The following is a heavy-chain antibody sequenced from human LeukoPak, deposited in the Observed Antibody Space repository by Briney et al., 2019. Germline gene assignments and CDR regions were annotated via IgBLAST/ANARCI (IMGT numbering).Heavy chain of an antibody. CDR1: GGSISSSSYY. CDR3: ARGSGTTGTIYMDV. CDR2: IYYSGST. D-gene: IGHD1-1*01. J-gene: IGHJ6*03. V-gene: IGHV4-39*07. Sequence: SETLSLTCTVSGGSISSSSYYWGWIRQPPGKGLEWIGSIYYSGSTYYNPSLKSRVTISVDTSKNQFSLRLSSVTAADTAVYYCARGSGTTGTIYMDVWGKGITVTVSS.